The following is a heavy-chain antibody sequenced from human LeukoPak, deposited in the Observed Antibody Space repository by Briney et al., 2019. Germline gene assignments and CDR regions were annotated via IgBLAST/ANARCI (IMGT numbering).Heavy chain of an antibody. V-gene: IGHV4-39*06. CDR1: GASISSSDYY. CDR3: ARVPYYYDSSGYPDY. J-gene: IGHJ4*02. CDR2: IYHSGST. Sequence: SETLSLTCTVSGASISSSDYYWDWIRKPPGKGLEWIGNIYHSGSTYYNPSLKSRVTISVHTSKNQLALQLSSVTAADTAVYYCARVPYYYDSSGYPDYWGQGTLVTVSS. D-gene: IGHD3-22*01.